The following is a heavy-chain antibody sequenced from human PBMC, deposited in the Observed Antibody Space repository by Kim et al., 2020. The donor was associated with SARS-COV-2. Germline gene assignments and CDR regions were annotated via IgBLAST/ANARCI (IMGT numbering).Heavy chain of an antibody. D-gene: IGHD6-6*01. CDR3: ASGAALDY. CDR2: ISWNSGSI. V-gene: IGHV3-9*01. CDR1: GFTFGDYA. J-gene: IGHJ4*02. Sequence: GGSLSLSCAASGFTFGDYAMHWVRQAPGKGLEWVSGISWNSGSIGYADSVKGRFTISRDNAKNSLYLQMNSLGAEDTALYYCASGAALDYWGQGTLVTV.